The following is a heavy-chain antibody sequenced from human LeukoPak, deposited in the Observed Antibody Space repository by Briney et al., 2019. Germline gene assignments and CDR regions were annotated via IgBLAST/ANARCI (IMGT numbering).Heavy chain of an antibody. D-gene: IGHD1-14*01. CDR3: ARDIAGSFDY. V-gene: IGHV4-39*07. CDR1: GDSISSSSYY. Sequence: SETLSLTCTVSGDSISSSSYYWGWIRQPPGKGLEWIGSIYYSGSTYYNPSLKSRVTISVDTSKNQFSLKLSSVTAADTAVYYCARDIAGSFDYWGQGNLVTVSS. J-gene: IGHJ4*02. CDR2: IYYSGST.